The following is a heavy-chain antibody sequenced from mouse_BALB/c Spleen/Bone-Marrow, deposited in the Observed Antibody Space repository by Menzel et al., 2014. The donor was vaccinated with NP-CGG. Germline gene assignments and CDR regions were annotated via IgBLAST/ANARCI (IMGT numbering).Heavy chain of an antibody. CDR3: ARGLYYVASELGFAY. CDR2: INSNGGTT. CDR1: GFTFSNYG. V-gene: IGHV5-6-3*01. J-gene: IGHJ3*01. Sequence: EVKLMESGGGLVQPGGSLKLSCAASGFTFSNYGWTWVRHTPDKRRDLVATINSNGGTTYYPDSVKGRFTISRDNAKNTLYLQMSSLKSEDTAMYLCARGLYYVASELGFAYWGQGTLVTVSA. D-gene: IGHD2-1*01.